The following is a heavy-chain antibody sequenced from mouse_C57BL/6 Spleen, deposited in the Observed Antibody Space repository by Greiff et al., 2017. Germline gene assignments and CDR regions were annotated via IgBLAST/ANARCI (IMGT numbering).Heavy chain of an antibody. D-gene: IGHD2-1*01. CDR2: IDPNSGGT. V-gene: IGHV1-72*01. Sequence: QVQLQQPGAELVKPGASVKLSCKASGYTFTSYWMHWVKQRPGRGLEWIGWIDPNSGGTKYNEKFKSKATLTVDQPSSAAYMQLSSLTSEDSAVYYCARGLYYGNYGYYYAMDYWGQGTSVTVSS. J-gene: IGHJ4*01. CDR1: GYTFTSYW. CDR3: ARGLYYGNYGYYYAMDY.